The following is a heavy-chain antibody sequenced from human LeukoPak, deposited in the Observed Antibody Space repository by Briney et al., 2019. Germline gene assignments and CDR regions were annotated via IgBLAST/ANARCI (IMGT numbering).Heavy chain of an antibody. V-gene: IGHV5-51*01. CDR2: IYPGDSDI. D-gene: IGHD6-13*01. J-gene: IGHJ1*01. CDR3: ARPAAAGTAQYFQY. CDR1: GYSFVSYW. Sequence: GESLKISCKGSGYSFVSYWMGWVRQMPGKGLEWMGIIYPGDSDIRYSPSFQGQVTISADKSITTAYLQWSSLKASDSGMYYCARPAAAGTAQYFQYWGQGTLVTVSS.